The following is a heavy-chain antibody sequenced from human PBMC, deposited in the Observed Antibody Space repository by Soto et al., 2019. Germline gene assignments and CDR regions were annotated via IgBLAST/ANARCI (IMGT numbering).Heavy chain of an antibody. J-gene: IGHJ4*02. CDR3: AKEGGHMQPSDY. CDR2: ISGTGVNT. CDR1: GFTFSNYG. D-gene: IGHD2-15*01. V-gene: IGHV3-23*01. Sequence: EVQLLESGGGLVQPGGSLRLSCATSGFTFSNYGMAWVRQAPGKDLEWLSAISGTGVNTYYAESVKGRFTTSRDNSTNTVYLQMNSLRAEDTAVFYCAKEGGHMQPSDYWGQGTLVTVSS.